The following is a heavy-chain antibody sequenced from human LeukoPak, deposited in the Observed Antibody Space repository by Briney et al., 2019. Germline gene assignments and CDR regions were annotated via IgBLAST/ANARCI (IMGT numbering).Heavy chain of an antibody. CDR3: ARVRPDTYYDSSGYSPLFDY. CDR2: IYYSGST. V-gene: IGHV4-59*12. Sequence: SETLSLTCTVSGGSISSYYWCWIRQPPGKGLEWIGYIYYSGSTYYNPSLKSRVTISVDTSKNQFSLKLSSVTAADTAVYYCARVRPDTYYDSSGYSPLFDYWGQGTLVTVSS. CDR1: GGSISSYY. D-gene: IGHD3-22*01. J-gene: IGHJ4*02.